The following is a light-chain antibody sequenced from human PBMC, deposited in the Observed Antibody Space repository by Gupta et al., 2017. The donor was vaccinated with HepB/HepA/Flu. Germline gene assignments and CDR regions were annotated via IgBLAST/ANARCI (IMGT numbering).Light chain of an antibody. J-gene: IGKJ5*01. CDR2: AAS. CDR1: QRISSY. Sequence: DIQFTQSPSFMAASVGDRVTITCRASQRISSYLAWYQQKPGKAPKLLIYAASTVKSGVPSRFSGSGYGTEFTLTISSRQPEDFATYYCQQRNSSSLTFGQATXLDIK. CDR3: QQRNSSSLT. V-gene: IGKV1-9*01.